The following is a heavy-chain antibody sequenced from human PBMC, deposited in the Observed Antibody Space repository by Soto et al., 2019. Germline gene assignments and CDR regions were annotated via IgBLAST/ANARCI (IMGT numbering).Heavy chain of an antibody. Sequence: QVQLVQSGAEVKKPGASVKVSCKASGYTFTSYGISWVRQAPGQGLEWMGWIIAYNGNTNYAQKLQGRVTMTTDTPTSTAYMELRSLRSDDTAVYYCARSALGGAATDHNWFDPWGQGTLVTVSS. CDR3: ARSALGGAATDHNWFDP. V-gene: IGHV1-18*01. CDR2: IIAYNGNT. CDR1: GYTFTSYG. J-gene: IGHJ5*02. D-gene: IGHD4-17*01.